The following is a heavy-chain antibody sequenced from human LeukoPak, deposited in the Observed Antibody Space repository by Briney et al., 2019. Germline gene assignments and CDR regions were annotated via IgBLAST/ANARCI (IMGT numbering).Heavy chain of an antibody. J-gene: IGHJ6*04. CDR1: GFIFSDYY. V-gene: IGHV3-11*04. Sequence: GGSLRLSCAASGFIFSDYYMFWIRQAPGKGLEWVSYISSSGTSTKSADSVKGRFTISRDNAKKSLYLQMNSLRAEDTAVYYCARPMGASPFDFFYSYYGMDVWGKGTRVTVSS. CDR3: ARPMGASPFDFFYSYYGMDV. CDR2: ISSSGTST. D-gene: IGHD4/OR15-4a*01.